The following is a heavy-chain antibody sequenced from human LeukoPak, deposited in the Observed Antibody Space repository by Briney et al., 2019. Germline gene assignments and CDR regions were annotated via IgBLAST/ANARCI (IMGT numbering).Heavy chain of an antibody. D-gene: IGHD5-18*01. Sequence: ASVKVSCKASGYTFTAYYMHWVRQAPGQGLEWMGWINPNSGGTNSSQKFQDRVTLTRDTSISTAYMELSSLRSEDTAVYYCARGATDTAMVESDYWGQGTLVTVSS. V-gene: IGHV1-2*02. J-gene: IGHJ4*02. CDR3: ARGATDTAMVESDY. CDR1: GYTFTAYY. CDR2: INPNSGGT.